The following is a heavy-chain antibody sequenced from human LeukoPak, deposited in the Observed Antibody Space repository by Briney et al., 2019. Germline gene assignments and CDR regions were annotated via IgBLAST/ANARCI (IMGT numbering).Heavy chain of an antibody. CDR2: IYPGDSDT. V-gene: IGHV5-51*01. CDR1: GYSFTSYW. Sequence: GASLQISCKGSGYSFTSYWIGWVRQMPGKGLEGMGIIYPGDSDTRYSPSFQGQVTISADKSISTAYLQWSSLKASDTAMYYCARLPYYDFWSGYSSFDYWGQGTLVTVSS. J-gene: IGHJ4*02. D-gene: IGHD3-3*01. CDR3: ARLPYYDFWSGYSSFDY.